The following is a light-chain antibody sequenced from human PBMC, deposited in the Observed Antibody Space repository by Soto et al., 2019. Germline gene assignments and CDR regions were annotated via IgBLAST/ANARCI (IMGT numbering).Light chain of an antibody. CDR1: QSISSY. J-gene: IGKJ3*01. V-gene: IGKV1-39*01. CDR3: QQIYSTPST. CDR2: AAS. Sequence: DLQMTQSPSSLSASVGDRVTITCRASQSISSYLNWYQQKPGKAPKLLIYAASSLQSGVPSRFSSSGSGTDFTLTISSLQPEDFATYYCQQIYSTPSTFGPGTKVDIK.